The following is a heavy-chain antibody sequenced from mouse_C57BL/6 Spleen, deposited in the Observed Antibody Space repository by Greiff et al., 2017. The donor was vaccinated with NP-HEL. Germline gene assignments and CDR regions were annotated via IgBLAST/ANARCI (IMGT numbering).Heavy chain of an antibody. Sequence: QVQLQQSGAELVRPGASVTLSCKASGYTFTDYEMHWVKQTPVHGLEWIGAIDPETGGTAYNQKFKGKAILTADKSSSTAYMELRSLTSEDSAVYYCTRGQTALFDYWGQGTTLTVSS. V-gene: IGHV1-15*01. CDR3: TRGQTALFDY. D-gene: IGHD3-2*01. CDR2: IDPETGGT. J-gene: IGHJ2*01. CDR1: GYTFTDYE.